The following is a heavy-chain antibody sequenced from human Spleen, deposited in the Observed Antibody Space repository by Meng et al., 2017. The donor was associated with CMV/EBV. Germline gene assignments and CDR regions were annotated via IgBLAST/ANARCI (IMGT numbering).Heavy chain of an antibody. D-gene: IGHD3-10*01. J-gene: IGHJ4*02. Sequence: GESLKISCAASGFTFSSYSMNWVRQAPGKGLEWVSSISSSSSYIYYADSVKGRFTISRDNAKNSLYLQMNSLRAEDTAVYYCARDRGITMVRGPVGYWGQGTLVTVS. CDR1: GFTFSSYS. CDR2: ISSSSSYI. CDR3: ARDRGITMVRGPVGY. V-gene: IGHV3-21*01.